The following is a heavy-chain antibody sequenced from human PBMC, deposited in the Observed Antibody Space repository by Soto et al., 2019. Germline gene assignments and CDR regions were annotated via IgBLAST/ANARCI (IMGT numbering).Heavy chain of an antibody. CDR1: GFTFSSYS. CDR3: ARDQPGYSYCYGLGY. J-gene: IGHJ4*02. D-gene: IGHD5-18*01. V-gene: IGHV3-21*01. Sequence: EVQMVESGGGLVKPGGSLRLSCAASGFTFSSYSMKWVRQAPGKGLEWVSSISSSSSYIYYADSVKGRLTISRDNAKNSLYLQMNSLRAEDTAVYYCARDQPGYSYCYGLGYWGLGTLVTVSS. CDR2: ISSSSSYI.